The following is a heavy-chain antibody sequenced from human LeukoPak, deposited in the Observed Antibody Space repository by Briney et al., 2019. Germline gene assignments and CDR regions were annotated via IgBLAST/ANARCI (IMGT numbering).Heavy chain of an antibody. J-gene: IGHJ4*02. CDR1: GFTFSSYA. CDR2: ISGSGGST. CDR3: AKTPLAVTPGDFFDY. Sequence: PGGSLRLSCEASGFTFSSYAMNWVRQAPGKGLEWVSAISGSGGSTYYADSVKGRFTISRDNSKNTLYLQMNSLRADDTAVYYCAKTPLAVTPGDFFDYWGQGTLVTVSS. V-gene: IGHV3-23*01. D-gene: IGHD6-19*01.